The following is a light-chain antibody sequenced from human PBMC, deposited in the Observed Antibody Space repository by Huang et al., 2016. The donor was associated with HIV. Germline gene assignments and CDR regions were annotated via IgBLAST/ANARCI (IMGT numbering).Light chain of an antibody. V-gene: IGKV3-15*01. CDR2: SAS. Sequence: EIVMTQSPATLSLSPGESATLSCRASQSVSSNLGWYQQKPGQAPRLLIYSASTRATGIPARFSGSGSGTEVTLTISSLQSEDCAVYHCQQYKSWPGTFGQGTKVEIK. CDR1: QSVSSN. J-gene: IGKJ1*01. CDR3: QQYKSWPGT.